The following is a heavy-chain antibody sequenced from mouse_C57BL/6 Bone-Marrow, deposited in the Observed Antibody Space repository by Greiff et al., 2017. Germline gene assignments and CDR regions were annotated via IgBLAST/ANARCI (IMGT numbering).Heavy chain of an antibody. J-gene: IGHJ4*01. V-gene: IGHV1-7*01. CDR3: VREAWIKASRYAMDY. D-gene: IGHD1-3*01. Sequence: QVQLQQSGAELAKPGASVKLSCKASGYTFTSYWMHWVKQRPGQGLEWIGYINPSSGYTKYNQKFKDKATMTADKSSSTAYLQLSSLTYEDSAVYYCVREAWIKASRYAMDYWGQGTSVTVSS. CDR1: GYTFTSYW. CDR2: INPSSGYT.